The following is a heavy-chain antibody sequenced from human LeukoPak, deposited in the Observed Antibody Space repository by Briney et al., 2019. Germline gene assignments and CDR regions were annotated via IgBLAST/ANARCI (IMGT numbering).Heavy chain of an antibody. D-gene: IGHD3-16*01. CDR1: GFTFSSYR. CDR3: ARVPYWAGGYMDV. V-gene: IGHV3-7*01. J-gene: IGHJ6*03. Sequence: GGSLRLSCAASGFTFSSYRMSWVRQAPGKGLEWVANIKQDGSEKYYVDSVKGRFTISRDNAKNSLYLQMNSLRAEDTAVYYCARVPYWAGGYMDVWGKGTTVTVSS. CDR2: IKQDGSEK.